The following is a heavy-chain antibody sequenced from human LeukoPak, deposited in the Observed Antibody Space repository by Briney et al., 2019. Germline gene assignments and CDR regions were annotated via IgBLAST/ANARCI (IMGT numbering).Heavy chain of an antibody. V-gene: IGHV4-34*01. D-gene: IGHD2-2*01. Sequence: SETLSLTCAVSGGSFSGYYWTWIRQPPGKGLEWIGEINHSGSANYNPSLKSRVTISLDTSKNQFSLKLSSVTAADTAVYYCARGGEYCSSTSCFNYWGQGTLVTVSS. J-gene: IGHJ4*02. CDR1: GGSFSGYY. CDR2: INHSGSA. CDR3: ARGGEYCSSTSCFNY.